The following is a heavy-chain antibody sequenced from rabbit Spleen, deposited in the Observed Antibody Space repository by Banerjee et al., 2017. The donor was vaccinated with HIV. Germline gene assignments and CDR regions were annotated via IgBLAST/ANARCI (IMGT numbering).Heavy chain of an antibody. V-gene: IGHV1S40*01. CDR1: GVSFSSYYY. CDR3: ARDSGTSFSSYGMDL. D-gene: IGHD8-1*01. CDR2: IDAGSSGFT. Sequence: PEGSLTLTCTAAGVSFSSYYYMCWVRQAPGKGLEWIACIDAGSSGFTYFASWAKGRFTISKTSSTTVTLQVTSLTAADTATYFCARDSGTSFSSYGMDLWGQGTLVTVS. J-gene: IGHJ3*01.